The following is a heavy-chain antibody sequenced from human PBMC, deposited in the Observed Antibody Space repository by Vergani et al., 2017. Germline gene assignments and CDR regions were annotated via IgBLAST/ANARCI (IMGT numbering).Heavy chain of an antibody. V-gene: IGHV4-59*01. CDR3: ARETYDFWSGSLTQSMDV. CDR1: GGSISSYY. CDR2: IYYSGST. D-gene: IGHD3-3*01. Sequence: QVQLQESGPGLVKPSETLSLTCTVSGGSISSYYWSWIRQPPGKGLEWIGYIYYSGSTNYNPSLKSRVTISVDTSKNQFSLKLSSVTAADTAVYYCARETYDFWSGSLTQSMDVWGKGP. J-gene: IGHJ6*03.